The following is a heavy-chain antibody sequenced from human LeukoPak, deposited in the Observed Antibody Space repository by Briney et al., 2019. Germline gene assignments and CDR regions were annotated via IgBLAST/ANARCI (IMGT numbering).Heavy chain of an antibody. CDR2: IYSSGST. Sequence: SETLSLTCTVSGYSISSGYYWGWIRQPPGKGLEWIGSIYSSGSTYYNTSLQSRVAISIETSKNQISLRLKSVTAADTAMYYCAKSGGYGLIDYWGQGTLVTVSS. D-gene: IGHD1-26*01. V-gene: IGHV4-38-2*02. CDR3: AKSGGYGLIDY. J-gene: IGHJ4*02. CDR1: GYSISSGYY.